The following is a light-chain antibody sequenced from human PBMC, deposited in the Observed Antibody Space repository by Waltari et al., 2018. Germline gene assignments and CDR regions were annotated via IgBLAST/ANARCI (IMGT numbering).Light chain of an antibody. V-gene: IGLV3-25*03. J-gene: IGLJ2*01. Sequence: YELTQPPSVSVSPGQTARITRSGVTLPNQYVYWYQQKPGQAPVLVIFNDTERPSGVPGRVSGSSSGTIVTLTIRGVQAEDEADCYCQSPDNSGSYPKFDGGTKLTVL. CDR3: QSPDNSGSYPK. CDR1: TLPNQY. CDR2: NDT.